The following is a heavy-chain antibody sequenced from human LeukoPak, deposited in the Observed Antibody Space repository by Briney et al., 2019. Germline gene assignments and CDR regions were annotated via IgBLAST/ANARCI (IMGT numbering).Heavy chain of an antibody. Sequence: SVKVSCKASGYTFTGYYIHWVRQAPGQGLEWMGWINPNSGGTDYAQKFQGRVTMTRDTSISTAYMELSRLRSDDTAVYYCARDLIPPNGMDVWGQGTTVTVSS. J-gene: IGHJ6*02. V-gene: IGHV1-2*02. CDR3: ARDLIPPNGMDV. CDR2: INPNSGGT. D-gene: IGHD2-21*01. CDR1: GYTFTGYY.